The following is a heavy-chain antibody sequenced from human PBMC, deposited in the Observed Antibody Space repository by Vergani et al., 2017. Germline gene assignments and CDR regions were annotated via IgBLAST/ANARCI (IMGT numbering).Heavy chain of an antibody. Sequence: EVQLLESGGGLVQPGGSLRLSCAASGFTFSSYAMSWVRQAPGKGLEWVSAISGSGGSIYYADSVKGRFTISRDNSKNTLYLQMNSLRAEDTAVYYCAKGRYSSSWYGDYFDYWGQGTLVTVSS. CDR1: GFTFSSYA. J-gene: IGHJ4*02. V-gene: IGHV3-23*01. CDR3: AKGRYSSSWYGDYFDY. CDR2: ISGSGGSI. D-gene: IGHD6-13*01.